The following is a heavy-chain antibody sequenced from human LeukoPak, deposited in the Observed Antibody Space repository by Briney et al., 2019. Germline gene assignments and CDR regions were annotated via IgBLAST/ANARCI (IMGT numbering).Heavy chain of an antibody. D-gene: IGHD1-1*01. V-gene: IGHV1-69*05. Sequence: GASVKVSCKASGGTFSSYAISWVRQAPGQGLEWMGGIIPIFGTANYAQKFQGRVTITTDESTSTAYMELSSLRSEDTAVYYCARDIEGGARYDAFDIWGQGTMVTVSS. CDR3: ARDIEGGARYDAFDI. CDR2: IIPIFGTA. J-gene: IGHJ3*02. CDR1: GGTFSSYA.